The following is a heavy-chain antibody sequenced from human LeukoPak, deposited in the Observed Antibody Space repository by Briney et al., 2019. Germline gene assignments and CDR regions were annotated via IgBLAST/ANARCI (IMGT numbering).Heavy chain of an antibody. CDR3: ASVGPLGYCSSTSCYDY. CDR2: IKQDGSEK. D-gene: IGHD2-2*01. CDR1: GFTFSSFW. J-gene: IGHJ4*02. Sequence: GGSLRLSCAASGFTFSSFWMTWVRQAPGKGLEWVANIKQDGSEKYYVDSVKGRFTISRDNAKNLLYLQMSSLRAEDTAVYYCASVGPLGYCSSTSCYDYWGQGTLVTVSS. V-gene: IGHV3-7*01.